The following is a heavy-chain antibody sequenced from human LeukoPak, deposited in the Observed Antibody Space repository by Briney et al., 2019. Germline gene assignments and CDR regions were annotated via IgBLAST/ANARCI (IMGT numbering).Heavy chain of an antibody. CDR3: AGSLIIMIVVVIHY. V-gene: IGHV1-24*01. D-gene: IGHD3-22*01. J-gene: IGHJ4*02. Sequence: ASVKVSCKVSGYTLTELSMHWVRQAPGKGLEWMGGFDPEDGETIYAQKFQGRVTMTEDTSTDTAYMELSSLRSEDTAVYYCAGSLIIMIVVVIHYWGQGTLVTVSS. CDR2: FDPEDGET. CDR1: GYTLTELS.